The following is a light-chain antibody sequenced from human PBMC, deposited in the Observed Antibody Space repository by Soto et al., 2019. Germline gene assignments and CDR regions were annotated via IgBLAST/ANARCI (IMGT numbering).Light chain of an antibody. J-gene: IGKJ1*01. CDR2: WAS. CDR1: QSVLYSSNNKNY. Sequence: DIVMTQSPDSLAVSLGERATVNCKSSQSVLYSSNNKNYLAWYQQKPGQPPKLLIYWASTRESGVPDRSSRSGSGTDFTLTISSLQAEYVAVYYCQQYYSPCTFGQGTKMEIK. V-gene: IGKV4-1*01. CDR3: QQYYSPCT.